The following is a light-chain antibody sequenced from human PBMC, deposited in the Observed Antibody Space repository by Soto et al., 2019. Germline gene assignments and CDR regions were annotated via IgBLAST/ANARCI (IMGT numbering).Light chain of an antibody. CDR1: TSDVGAYNF. Sequence: QSALTQPRSVSGSPGQSVTISCTGTTSDVGAYNFVSWYQLYPGKAPKLMIYDASKRPSGVPDRFSASKSGNTASLTISGLQAEDEADYYCCSYAGSFTWVFGGGTKVTVL. CDR3: CSYAGSFTWV. CDR2: DAS. V-gene: IGLV2-11*01. J-gene: IGLJ3*02.